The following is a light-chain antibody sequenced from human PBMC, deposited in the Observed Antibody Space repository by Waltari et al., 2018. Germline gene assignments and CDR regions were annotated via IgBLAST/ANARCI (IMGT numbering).Light chain of an antibody. Sequence: QSALTQPASVSGSPGQSITISCTGTSSDVGGYHYVSWYQQHPGKAPKLMISDVSKRPSGVSNRFSGSKSGNTASLTISGLQAEDEADYYCSSYTSSSTVVFGGGTKLTVL. V-gene: IGLV2-14*01. CDR3: SSYTSSSTVV. CDR2: DVS. J-gene: IGLJ2*01. CDR1: SSDVGGYHY.